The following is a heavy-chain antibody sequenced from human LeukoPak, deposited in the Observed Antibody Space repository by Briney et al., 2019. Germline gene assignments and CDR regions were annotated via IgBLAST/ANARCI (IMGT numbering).Heavy chain of an antibody. J-gene: IGHJ6*04. CDR1: GFTFSSYS. D-gene: IGHD6-6*01. Sequence: PGRSLRLSCAASGFTFSSYSMNWVRQAPGKGLEWVSYISSSSSTIYYADSVKGRFTISRDNAKNSLYLQMNSLRAEDTAVYYCARAMYSSSSAVDVWGKGTTVTVSS. V-gene: IGHV3-48*04. CDR2: ISSSSSTI. CDR3: ARAMYSSSSAVDV.